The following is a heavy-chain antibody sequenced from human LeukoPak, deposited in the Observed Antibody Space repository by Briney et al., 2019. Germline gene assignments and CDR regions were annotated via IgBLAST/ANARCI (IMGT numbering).Heavy chain of an antibody. J-gene: IGHJ5*02. CDR3: ARASPLYNWFDP. V-gene: IGHV1-2*02. Sequence: GASVKVSCKASGYTFTSYYMHWVRQAPGQGLEWMGWINPNSGGTNYAQKFQGRVTTTRDTSISTAYMELSRLRSDDTAVYYCARASPLYNWFDPWGQGTLVTVSS. CDR2: INPNSGGT. CDR1: GYTFTSYY.